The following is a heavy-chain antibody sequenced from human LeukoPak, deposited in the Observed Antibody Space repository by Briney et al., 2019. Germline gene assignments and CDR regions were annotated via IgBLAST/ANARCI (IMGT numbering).Heavy chain of an antibody. CDR3: ARDSGGGSSWYAGTGFDY. V-gene: IGHV4-39*07. J-gene: IGHJ4*02. Sequence: PSETLSLTCAVSDGSISSNYHWGWIRQPPGKGLEWIATISYSGSTYYNPSLKSRITISIDTSKNQFSLKLSSVTAADTAVYYCARDSGGGSSWYAGTGFDYWGQGTLVTVSS. CDR2: ISYSGST. CDR1: DGSISSNYH. D-gene: IGHD6-13*01.